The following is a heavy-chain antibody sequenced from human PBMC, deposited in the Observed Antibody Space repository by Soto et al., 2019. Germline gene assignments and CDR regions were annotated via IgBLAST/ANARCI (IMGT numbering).Heavy chain of an antibody. CDR1: GFSLSTSGVG. V-gene: IGHV2-5*02. CDR3: AHSNIAAAAFDY. J-gene: IGHJ4*02. Sequence: QITLKESGPTLVKPTQTLTLTCTFSGFSLSTSGVGVGWIRQPPGKALEWLALIYCDDDKRYSPSLKSRLTITKDTSKNTVVLTMTNMDPVDTGTYYCAHSNIAAAAFDYWGQGTLVTVSS. D-gene: IGHD6-13*01. CDR2: IYCDDDK.